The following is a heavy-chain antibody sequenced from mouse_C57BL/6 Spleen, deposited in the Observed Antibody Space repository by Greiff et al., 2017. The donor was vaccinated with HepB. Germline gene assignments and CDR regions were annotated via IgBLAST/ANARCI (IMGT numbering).Heavy chain of an antibody. J-gene: IGHJ1*03. Sequence: QVQLQQSGAELAKPGASVKLSCKASGYTFTSYWMHWVKQRPGQGLEWIGYINPSSGYTKYNQKFKDKATLTADKSSSTAYKQLSSLTYEDSAVYYCARCYYDSSFYWYFDVWGTGTTVTVSS. CDR1: GYTFTSYW. CDR2: INPSSGYT. CDR3: ARCYYDSSFYWYFDV. V-gene: IGHV1-7*01. D-gene: IGHD1-1*01.